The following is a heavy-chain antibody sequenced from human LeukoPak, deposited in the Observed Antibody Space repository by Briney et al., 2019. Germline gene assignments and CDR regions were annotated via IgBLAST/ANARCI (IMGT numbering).Heavy chain of an antibody. CDR3: AKDTAAA. Sequence: GGSLRLSCAASGFTFSSYAMHWVRQAPGKGLEYVSAISNNAIRIYYANPVKGRFTISRDNSKNTLYLQMNSLRAEDTAVYYCAKDTAAAWGQGTLVTVSS. D-gene: IGHD5-18*01. CDR2: ISNNAIRI. V-gene: IGHV3-64*04. CDR1: GFTFSSYA. J-gene: IGHJ4*02.